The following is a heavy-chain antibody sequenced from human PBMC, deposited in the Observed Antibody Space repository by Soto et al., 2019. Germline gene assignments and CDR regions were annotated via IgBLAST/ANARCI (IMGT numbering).Heavy chain of an antibody. V-gene: IGHV3-7*01. J-gene: IGHJ4*02. D-gene: IGHD3-10*01. CDR3: ARDPGFGAIDY. Sequence: EVHLVESGGGLVQPGGSLRLSCAASGFTFSNSWMTWVRQAAGKELEWVANMNQDGSNKYYVDSVRGRFTISRDNARNSLYLQMNSLRAEDTAVYYCARDPGFGAIDYWGQGILVTVSS. CDR2: MNQDGSNK. CDR1: GFTFSNSW.